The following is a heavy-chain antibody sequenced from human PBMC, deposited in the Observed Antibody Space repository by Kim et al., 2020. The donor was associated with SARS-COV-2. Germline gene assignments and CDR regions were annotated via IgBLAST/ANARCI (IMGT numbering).Heavy chain of an antibody. CDR3: ARRVLWFDP. CDR2: GNT. D-gene: IGHD2-15*01. J-gene: IGHJ5*02. V-gene: IGHV1-3*01. Sequence: GNTKYSQKFQGRVTITRDTSASTAYMELSSMRSEDTAVYYCARRVLWFDPWGQGTLVTVSS.